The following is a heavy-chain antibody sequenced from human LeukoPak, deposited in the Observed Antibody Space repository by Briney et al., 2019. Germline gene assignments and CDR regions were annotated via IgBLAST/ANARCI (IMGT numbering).Heavy chain of an antibody. CDR1: GGTFSSYA. CDR3: ANQFDGAGSWFGCFDP. J-gene: IGHJ5*02. Sequence: SVKVSCKASGGTFSSYAISWVRQAPGQGLEWMGGIIPIFGTANYAQKFQGRVTITADESTSTAYMELSSLRSEDTAVYYCANQFDGAGSWFGCFDPWGRGPWSPSPQ. CDR2: IIPIFGTA. V-gene: IGHV1-69*13. D-gene: IGHD6-13*01.